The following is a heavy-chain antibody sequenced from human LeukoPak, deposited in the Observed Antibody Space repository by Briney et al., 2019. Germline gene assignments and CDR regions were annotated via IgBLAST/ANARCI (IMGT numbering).Heavy chain of an antibody. Sequence: GASVKVSCKASGGTFSSYAISWVRQAPGQGLEWMGGIIPIFGTANYAQRFQGRVTITADKSTSTAYMELSSLRSENTGVYYCARDRWNWKSGATGKYYYYMDVWGKGTTVTVSS. V-gene: IGHV1-69*06. CDR1: GGTFSSYA. J-gene: IGHJ6*03. CDR2: IIPIFGTA. D-gene: IGHD1-1*01. CDR3: ARDRWNWKSGATGKYYYYMDV.